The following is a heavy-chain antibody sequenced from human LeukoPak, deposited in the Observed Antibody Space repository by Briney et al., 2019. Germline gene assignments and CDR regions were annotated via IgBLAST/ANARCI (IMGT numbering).Heavy chain of an antibody. CDR2: ISSSSSTI. V-gene: IGHV3-48*01. J-gene: IGHJ6*02. CDR3: ARELDSYGMDV. CDR1: GFTLSSYS. Sequence: GGSLRLSCAASGFTLSSYSMNWVRQAPGKGLEWVSYISSSSSTIYYADSVKGRFTISRDNAKNSLYLQMNSLRAEDTAVYYCARELDSYGMDVWGQGTTVTVSS.